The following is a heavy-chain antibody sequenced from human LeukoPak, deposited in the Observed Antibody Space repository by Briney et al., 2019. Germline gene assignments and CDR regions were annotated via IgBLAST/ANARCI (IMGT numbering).Heavy chain of an antibody. CDR3: AKGAATFDY. Sequence: GGSLRLSCAASGFPFSGYAMHWVRQAPGKGLEWVAVISYDGSNKYYADSVKGRFTISRDNSKNTLYLQMNSLRAEDTAVYYCAKGAATFDYWGQGTLVTVSS. V-gene: IGHV3-30*18. CDR2: ISYDGSNK. J-gene: IGHJ4*02. CDR1: GFPFSGYA. D-gene: IGHD6-13*01.